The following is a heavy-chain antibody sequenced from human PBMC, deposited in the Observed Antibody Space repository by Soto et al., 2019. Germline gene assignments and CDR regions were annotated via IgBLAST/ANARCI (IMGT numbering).Heavy chain of an antibody. CDR2: IWNDGSNK. V-gene: IGHV3-33*01. J-gene: IGHJ4*02. CDR3: ARVWTYYFDY. D-gene: IGHD2-21*01. Sequence: GGSLRLSCAASGFPFRSYGMHWVRQAPGKGLEWVAVIWNDGSNKYYADSVKGRFTISRESSKNTLYLQMNSLRAEYTAVYYCARVWTYYFDYWGQGTLVTVSS. CDR1: GFPFRSYG.